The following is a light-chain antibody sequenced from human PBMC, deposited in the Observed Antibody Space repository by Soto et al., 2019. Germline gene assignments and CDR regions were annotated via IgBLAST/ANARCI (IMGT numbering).Light chain of an antibody. V-gene: IGLV2-23*02. CDR2: EVS. CDR1: SSDVGSYNL. Sequence: LTPPACVTVSPTQSLTISCTGPSSDVGSYNLVSWYQQHPGKAPKLMIYEVSKRPSGVSNRFSGSKSGNTASLTISGLQAEDEADYYCCSYAGSSTFPYVFGTGTKVTVL. CDR3: CSYAGSSTFPYV. J-gene: IGLJ1*01.